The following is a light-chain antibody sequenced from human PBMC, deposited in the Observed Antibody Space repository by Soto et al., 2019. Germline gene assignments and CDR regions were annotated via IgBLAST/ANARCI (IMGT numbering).Light chain of an antibody. J-gene: IGKJ1*01. CDR1: QSVSSSY. CDR2: GAS. V-gene: IGKV3-20*01. CDR3: QQYGCSPPTWT. Sequence: EIVLTQSPDTLSLSPGERATLSCRASQSVSSSYLAWYQQKPGQAPRLLIYGASSRATGIPDRFSGSGSGTDFTLTISRLEPGDFAVYYCQQYGCSPPTWTFGQGTKVEIK.